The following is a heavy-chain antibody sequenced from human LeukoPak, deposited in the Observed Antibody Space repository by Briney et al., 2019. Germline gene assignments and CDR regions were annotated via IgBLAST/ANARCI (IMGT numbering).Heavy chain of an antibody. Sequence: GGSLRLSCAASGFTFSSYGMHWVRQAPGKGLEWVAFIRYDGSNKYYADSVKGRFTISRDNSKNTLYLQMNSLRAEDTAVYYCARARLRFLEWLSKGGQGTLVTVSS. CDR1: GFTFSSYG. CDR3: ARARLRFLEWLSK. J-gene: IGHJ4*02. D-gene: IGHD3-3*01. V-gene: IGHV3-30*02. CDR2: IRYDGSNK.